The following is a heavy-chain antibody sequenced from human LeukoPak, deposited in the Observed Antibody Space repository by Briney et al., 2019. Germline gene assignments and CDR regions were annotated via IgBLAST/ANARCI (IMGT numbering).Heavy chain of an antibody. J-gene: IGHJ4*02. CDR2: IYYSGST. D-gene: IGHD6-19*01. Sequence: SETLSLTCTVSGGSISSSSYYWGWIRQPPGKGLEWIGRIYYSGSTYYNPSLKRRVTISGDTSKNQFSLKLSSVTAADTAVYYCARRRAVAVDYWGQGTLVTVSS. CDR1: GGSISSSSYY. V-gene: IGHV4-39*01. CDR3: ARRRAVAVDY.